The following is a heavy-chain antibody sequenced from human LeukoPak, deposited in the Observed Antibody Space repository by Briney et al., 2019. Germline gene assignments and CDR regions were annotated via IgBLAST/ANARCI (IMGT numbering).Heavy chain of an antibody. J-gene: IGHJ5*02. CDR1: GFSFSDAW. Sequence: PGGSLRLSCAASGFSFSDAWMSWVRQAPGKGLEWVSVIYSGNNTYYADSVKGRFTISRDNSKNTLYLQMNSLKAEDTAVYYCARTVGYGDYHWFDPWGQGTLVTVSS. V-gene: IGHV3-53*01. D-gene: IGHD4-17*01. CDR2: IYSGNNT. CDR3: ARTVGYGDYHWFDP.